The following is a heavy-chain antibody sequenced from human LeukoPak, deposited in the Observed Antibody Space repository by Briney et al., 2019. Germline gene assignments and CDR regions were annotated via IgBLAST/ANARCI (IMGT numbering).Heavy chain of an antibody. Sequence: NPSETLSLTCAVSGYSISSSSWWGWIRQPPGKGLEWIAYIYHSGTTYYNPSLQSRVTMSVDTSKNQFSLKLSSVTAVDTAVYYCASYYDTLTGYYAWGQGTLVTVSS. CDR3: ASYYDTLTGYYA. D-gene: IGHD3-9*01. V-gene: IGHV4-28*01. J-gene: IGHJ4*02. CDR2: IYHSGTT. CDR1: GYSISSSSW.